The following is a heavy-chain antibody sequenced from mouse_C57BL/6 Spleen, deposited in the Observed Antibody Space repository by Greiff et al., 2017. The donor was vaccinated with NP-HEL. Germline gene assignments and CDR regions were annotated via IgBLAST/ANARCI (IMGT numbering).Heavy chain of an antibody. J-gene: IGHJ1*03. CDR3: TRGGYYGSSYGYFDV. V-gene: IGHV5-9-1*02. D-gene: IGHD1-1*01. CDR2: ISSGGDYI. Sequence: EVQLVESGEGLVKPGGSLKLSCAASGFTFSSYAMSWVRQTPEKRLEWVAYISSGGDYIYYADTVKGRFTISRDNARNTLYLQMSSLKSEDTAMYYCTRGGYYGSSYGYFDVWGTGTTVTVSS. CDR1: GFTFSSYA.